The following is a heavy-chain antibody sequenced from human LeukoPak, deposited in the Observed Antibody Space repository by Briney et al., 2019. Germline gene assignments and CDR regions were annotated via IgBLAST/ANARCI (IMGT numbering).Heavy chain of an antibody. Sequence: GGPLRLSCTVSGFTFEDFAMTWVRKARGKGLEWVGFIRRRAYGGTTDYAASVKGRFTISIDDSKNIAFLQMSSLKTEDTAIYFCSRDSHGDDVYDYWGQGTLVTVSS. J-gene: IGHJ4*02. CDR1: GFTFEDFA. CDR3: SRDSHGDDVYDY. D-gene: IGHD1-1*01. V-gene: IGHV3-49*04. CDR2: IRRRAYGGTT.